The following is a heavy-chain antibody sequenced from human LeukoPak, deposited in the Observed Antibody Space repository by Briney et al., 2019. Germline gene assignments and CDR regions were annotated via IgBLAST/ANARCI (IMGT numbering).Heavy chain of an antibody. D-gene: IGHD6-13*01. CDR1: GYTFTGYY. J-gene: IGHJ5*02. CDR3: ARDLSSSWYDGWFDP. Sequence: ASVEVSCKASGYTFTGYYMHWVRQAPGQGLEWMGWINPNSGGTNYAQKFQGRVTMTRDTSISTAYMELSRLRSDDTAVYYCARDLSSSWYDGWFDPWGQGTLVTVSS. V-gene: IGHV1-2*02. CDR2: INPNSGGT.